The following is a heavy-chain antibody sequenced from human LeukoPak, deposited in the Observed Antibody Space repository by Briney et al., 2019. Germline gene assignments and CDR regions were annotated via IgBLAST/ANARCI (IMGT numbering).Heavy chain of an antibody. Sequence: GRSLRLSCAASGFTFSSYGMHWVRQAPGKGLEWVAVIWYDGSNKYYADSVKGRFTISRDNSKNTLYLQMNSLRAEDTAVYYCAKEEDIAAAGTFDYWGQGTLVTVSS. CDR1: GFTFSSYG. D-gene: IGHD6-13*01. V-gene: IGHV3-33*06. CDR3: AKEEDIAAAGTFDY. CDR2: IWYDGSNK. J-gene: IGHJ4*02.